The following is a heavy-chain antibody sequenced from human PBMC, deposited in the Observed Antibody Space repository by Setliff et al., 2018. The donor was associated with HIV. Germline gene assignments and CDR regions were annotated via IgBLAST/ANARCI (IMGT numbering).Heavy chain of an antibody. D-gene: IGHD1-26*01. CDR1: GFRFVGFG. Sequence: GGSLRLSCAASGFRFVGFGMHWVRQAPGKGLEWVAFISSDGSEKYYADSAKGRLTISRDNSKDTLFLQMNSLRAGDMAMYYCAKEASGELDYWGQGTLVTVSS. CDR2: ISSDGSEK. V-gene: IGHV3-30*02. J-gene: IGHJ4*02. CDR3: AKEASGELDY.